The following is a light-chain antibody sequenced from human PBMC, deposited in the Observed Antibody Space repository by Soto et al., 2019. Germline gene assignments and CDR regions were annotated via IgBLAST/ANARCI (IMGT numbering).Light chain of an antibody. Sequence: DIQLTQSPSFLSASVGDRVTITCRASQGISSYLAWYQQKPGKAPKLLIYAASNLQSGVPSRFSGSGSGTEFTLTISSLQPEDSATYYCQQLNSYPPYAFAQGTKLEIK. CDR3: QQLNSYPPYA. CDR2: AAS. J-gene: IGKJ2*01. CDR1: QGISSY. V-gene: IGKV1-9*01.